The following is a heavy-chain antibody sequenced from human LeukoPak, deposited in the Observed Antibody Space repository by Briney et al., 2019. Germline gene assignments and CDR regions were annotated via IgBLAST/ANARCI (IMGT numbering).Heavy chain of an antibody. CDR2: ISSSGSTI. Sequence: QPGGSLRLSCAASGFTFSSYEMNWVRQAPGKGLEWVSYISSSGSTIYYADSVKGRFTISRDNAKNSLYLQMNSLRAGDTAVYYCARDGGDYYDSSGYPFHHWGQGTLVTVSS. D-gene: IGHD3-22*01. J-gene: IGHJ1*01. V-gene: IGHV3-48*03. CDR1: GFTFSSYE. CDR3: ARDGGDYYDSSGYPFHH.